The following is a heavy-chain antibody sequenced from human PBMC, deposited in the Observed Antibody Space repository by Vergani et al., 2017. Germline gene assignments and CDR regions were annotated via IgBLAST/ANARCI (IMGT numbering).Heavy chain of an antibody. J-gene: IGHJ4*02. CDR1: GGSFSGYY. D-gene: IGHD2-15*01. CDR3: ARERYCSGGSCYWGGVDY. Sequence: QVQLQQWGAGLLKPSETLSLTCAVYGGSFSGYYWSWIRQPPGKGLERIGEINHSGSTNYNPSLKSRVTISVDTSKNQFSLKLSSVTAADTAVYYCARERYCSGGSCYWGGVDYWGQGTLVTVSS. CDR2: INHSGST. V-gene: IGHV4-34*01.